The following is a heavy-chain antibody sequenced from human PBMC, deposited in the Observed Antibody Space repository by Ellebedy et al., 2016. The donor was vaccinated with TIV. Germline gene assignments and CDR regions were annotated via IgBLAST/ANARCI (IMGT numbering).Heavy chain of an antibody. CDR2: ISSSSSGI. V-gene: IGHV3-48*04. J-gene: IGHJ4*02. CDR3: ARDSGSYSFDY. Sequence: PGGSLRLSCAASGFTFSSYSMNWVRQAPGKGLEWVSSISSSSSGIYYADSVKGRFTFSRDNAKNSLFLQMNSLRAEDTAVYYFARDSGSYSFDYWGQGTLVTVSS. D-gene: IGHD1-26*01. CDR1: GFTFSSYS.